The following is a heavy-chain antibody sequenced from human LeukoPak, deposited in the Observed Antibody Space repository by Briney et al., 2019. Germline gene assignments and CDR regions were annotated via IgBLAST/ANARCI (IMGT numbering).Heavy chain of an antibody. CDR3: SVLGEYGDTHY. Sequence: SETLSLTCTVSGGSISSGGYYWSWIRQPAGKGLEYIGRIYSTGSTNYNPSLRSRVTISVGTSKNRFSLKMTSVTAADTAVYYCSVLGEYGDTHYWGQGTLVMVSS. V-gene: IGHV4-61*02. J-gene: IGHJ4*02. D-gene: IGHD4-17*01. CDR1: GGSISSGGYY. CDR2: IYSTGST.